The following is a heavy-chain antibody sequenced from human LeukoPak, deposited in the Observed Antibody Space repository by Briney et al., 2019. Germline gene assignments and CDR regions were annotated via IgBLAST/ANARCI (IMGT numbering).Heavy chain of an antibody. Sequence: ASVKVSCKASGYTFTGYYMHWVRQAPGQGLEWMGRINPNSGGTNYAQKFQGRVTMTRDTSISTAYMELSRLRSDDTAEYYCASSVYHTYYYDSSGYFDYWGQGTLVTVSS. CDR3: ASSVYHTYYYDSSGYFDY. D-gene: IGHD3-22*01. V-gene: IGHV1-2*06. CDR2: INPNSGGT. J-gene: IGHJ4*02. CDR1: GYTFTGYY.